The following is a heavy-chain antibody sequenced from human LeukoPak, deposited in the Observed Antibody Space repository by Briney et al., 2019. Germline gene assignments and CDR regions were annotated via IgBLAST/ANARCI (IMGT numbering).Heavy chain of an antibody. CDR2: INGNGDYT. D-gene: IGHD5-24*01. Sequence: GGSLRLSCAASGFVFSTYAIHWVRHVPGKGLEYVSGINGNGDYTDYANSVKGRFTISRDNFKNTVYLQMGSLRAEDMAVYYCARDLFSGSEMATLDYWGQGTLVTVSS. CDR1: GFVFSTYA. V-gene: IGHV3-64*01. J-gene: IGHJ4*02. CDR3: ARDLFSGSEMATLDY.